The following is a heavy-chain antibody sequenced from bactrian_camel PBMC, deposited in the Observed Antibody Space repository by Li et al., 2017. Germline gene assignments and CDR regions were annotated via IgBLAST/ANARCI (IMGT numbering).Heavy chain of an antibody. CDR1: GHTYNNFC. D-gene: IGHD2*01. J-gene: IGHJ6*01. V-gene: IGHV3S1*01. Sequence: HVQLVESGGGSVQAGGSLRLSCAGSGHTYNNFCMAWFRQVPGKEREGVAVIDSNGRTNYAESVKGRFTISADNAKDTLYLQMNSLKLEDTAMYYCATMRAGNSCSRVNLLRFGYRGQGTQVTVS. CDR3: ATMRAGNSCSRVNLLRFGY. CDR2: IDSNGRT.